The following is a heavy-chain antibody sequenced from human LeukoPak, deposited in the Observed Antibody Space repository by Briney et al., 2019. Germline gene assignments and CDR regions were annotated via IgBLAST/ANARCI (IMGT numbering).Heavy chain of an antibody. Sequence: AAVKLSCKASGYSFSRYGISWVRQAPGQGLEWMGWISTYNGNTNYAQKFQGRVTMTTDTSTNTAYMELSRLTSDDTAVYYCARVSTSGCSSTTCLVFDIWGQGTVVT. CDR2: ISTYNGNT. D-gene: IGHD2-2*01. J-gene: IGHJ3*02. CDR3: ARVSTSGCSSTTCLVFDI. V-gene: IGHV1-18*01. CDR1: GYSFSRYG.